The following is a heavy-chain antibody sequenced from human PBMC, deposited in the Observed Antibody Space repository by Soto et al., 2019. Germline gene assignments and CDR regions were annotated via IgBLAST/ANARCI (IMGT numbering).Heavy chain of an antibody. CDR2: LSGSGGDT. CDR3: ARDQNEYKQQLDRADY. CDR1: GFIFTDYA. V-gene: IGHV3-23*01. J-gene: IGHJ4*02. D-gene: IGHD6-13*01. Sequence: PGGSLRLSCAASGFIFTDYAMTWVRQAPGKGLEWVSGLSGSGGDTYYADSVKGRFTVSRDNAKNSLYLQMNSLRAEDTAVYYCARDQNEYKQQLDRADYWGQGTLVTVSS.